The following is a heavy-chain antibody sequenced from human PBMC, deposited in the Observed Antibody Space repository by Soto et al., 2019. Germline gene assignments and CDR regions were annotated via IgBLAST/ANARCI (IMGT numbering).Heavy chain of an antibody. Sequence: EVQLAESGEAWSSLGSLRLSCVASGFTFSSYDMHWVRQAPGKGLEYVSSISSNGGTTYYGNSVKGRFTISRDNSKNTLYLQMGSLRAEDMAVYYCVRRVSGNYDYWGQGTLVTVSS. D-gene: IGHD1-7*01. CDR3: VRRVSGNYDY. CDR1: GFTFSSYD. J-gene: IGHJ4*02. V-gene: IGHV3-64*01. CDR2: ISSNGGTT.